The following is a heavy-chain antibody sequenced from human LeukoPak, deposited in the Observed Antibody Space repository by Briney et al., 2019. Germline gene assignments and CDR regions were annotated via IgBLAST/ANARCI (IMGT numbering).Heavy chain of an antibody. V-gene: IGHV4-59*03. CDR3: ASSSWYGVGYYQH. CDR2: ILFVVVI. D-gene: IGHD6-13*01. Sequence: PSETPSHTSVHPRDSTSSYNRSSIRQPPRKGLERSWHILFVVVINYNPSLQRRAATPVHTSKHRFSLKRSSVTAADTAVYYCASSSWYGVGYYQHWGQGNLVTVSS. J-gene: IGHJ1*01. CDR1: RDSTSSYN.